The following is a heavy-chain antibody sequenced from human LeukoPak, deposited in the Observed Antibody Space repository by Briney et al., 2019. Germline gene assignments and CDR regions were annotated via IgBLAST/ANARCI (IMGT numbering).Heavy chain of an antibody. J-gene: IGHJ4*02. CDR1: GFTFSSYA. CDR2: ISDNGDCT. V-gene: IGHV3-23*01. D-gene: IGHD5-24*01. CDR3: AKGTPRDGYNSGYFDY. Sequence: RGSLRLSCAASGFTFSSYAMSWVRQAPGKGLDWLSIISDNGDCTYYADSVKGRFTISRDNSKNTLYLQMNSLRAEDTAIYYCAKGTPRDGYNSGYFDYWGQGTLVTVSS.